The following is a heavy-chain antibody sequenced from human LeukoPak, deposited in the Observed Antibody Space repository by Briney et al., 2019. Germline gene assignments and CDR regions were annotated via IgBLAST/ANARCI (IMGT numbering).Heavy chain of an antibody. D-gene: IGHD6-19*01. Sequence: GVSLRLSCAASGFTFRSYAMSWVRQAPGKGLEWVSAISGSGGSTYYADSVKGRFTISRDNSKNTLYLQMNSLRAEDTAVYYCASHKTGYSSGWADAFDIWGQGTMVTVSS. CDR1: GFTFRSYA. CDR3: ASHKTGYSSGWADAFDI. J-gene: IGHJ3*02. CDR2: ISGSGGST. V-gene: IGHV3-23*01.